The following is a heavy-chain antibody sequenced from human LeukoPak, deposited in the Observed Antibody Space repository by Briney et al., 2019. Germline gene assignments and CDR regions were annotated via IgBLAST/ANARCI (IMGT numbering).Heavy chain of an antibody. CDR1: GGSISSSSYY. V-gene: IGHV4-39*07. CDR2: IYYSGST. J-gene: IGHJ3*02. Sequence: SETLSLTCTVSGGSISSSSYYWGWIRQPPGKGLEWIGSIYYSGSTYYNPSLKSRVTISVDTSKNQFSLKLSSVTAADTAVYYCARDGLASAFDIWGQGTMVTVSS. CDR3: ARDGLASAFDI.